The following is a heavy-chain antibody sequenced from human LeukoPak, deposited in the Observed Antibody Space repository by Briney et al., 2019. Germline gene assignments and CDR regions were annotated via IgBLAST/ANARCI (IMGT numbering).Heavy chain of an antibody. V-gene: IGHV4-39*01. J-gene: IGHJ3*01. CDR3: ARRRHNFDFYDV. CDR2: TFYTGRT. Sequence: PSETLSLTCTVSGDSIISNIYWWDWVRLPPGKGLEWIGATFYTGRTFYSPSLKSRVTVSVDTSKNQFSLDLNSATAADTAVYYCARRRHNFDFYDVWGQGTRVTVSS. D-gene: IGHD3/OR15-3a*01. CDR1: GDSIISNIYW.